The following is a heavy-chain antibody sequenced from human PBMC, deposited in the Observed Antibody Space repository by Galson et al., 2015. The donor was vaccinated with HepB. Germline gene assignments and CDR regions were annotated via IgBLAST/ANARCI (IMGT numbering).Heavy chain of an antibody. D-gene: IGHD2-15*01. CDR2: ISSSSSTI. V-gene: IGHV3-48*04. CDR1: GFTFDDYG. J-gene: IGHJ4*02. CDR3: ARDGVVVAATTIFDY. Sequence: SLRLSCAASGFTFDDYGMSWVRQAPGKGLEWVSYISSSSSTIYYADSVKGRFTISRDNAKNSLYLQMNSLRAEDTAVYYCARDGVVVAATTIFDYWGQGTLVTVSS.